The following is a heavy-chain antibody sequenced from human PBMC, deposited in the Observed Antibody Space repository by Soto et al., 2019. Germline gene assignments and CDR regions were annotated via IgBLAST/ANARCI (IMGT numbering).Heavy chain of an antibody. Sequence: VFWGTIRGRGCSWILIRQPPGKGLEWIGYIYHSGSTYYNPALKSRVTISVDRSKNQFSLKLSSVIVADTAGYYCARAPPCYCGEGTLVT. V-gene: IGHV4-30-2*01. CDR1: WGTIRGRGCS. CDR3: ARAPPCY. J-gene: IGHJ4*02. CDR2: IYHSGST.